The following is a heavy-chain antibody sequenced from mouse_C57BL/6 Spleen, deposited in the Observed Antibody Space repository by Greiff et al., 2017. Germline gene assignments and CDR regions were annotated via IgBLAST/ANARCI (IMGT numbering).Heavy chain of an antibody. Sequence: QVQLQQSGAELVKPGASVTMSCKASGYTFTTYPIEWMKQNHGKSLEWIGNFHPYNDDTKYNEKFKGKATLTVEKSSSTVYLELSRLTSDDSAVYYCARGEAYYSNTYAMDYWGQGTSVTVSS. CDR3: ARGEAYYSNTYAMDY. J-gene: IGHJ4*01. V-gene: IGHV1-47*01. D-gene: IGHD2-5*01. CDR1: GYTFTTYP. CDR2: FHPYNDDT.